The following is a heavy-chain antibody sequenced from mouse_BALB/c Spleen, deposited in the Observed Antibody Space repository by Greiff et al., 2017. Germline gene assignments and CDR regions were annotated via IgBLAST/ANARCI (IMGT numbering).Heavy chain of an antibody. D-gene: IGHD1-1*02. CDR2: ISSGGSYT. CDR1: GFTFSSYG. V-gene: IGHV5-6*01. Sequence: EVHLVESGGDLVKPGGSLKLSCAASGFTFSSYGMSWVRQTPDKRLEWVATISSGGSYTYYPDSVKGRFTISRDNAKNTLYLQMSSLKSEDPAMYYCASRESGNFDYWGQGTTLTVSS. J-gene: IGHJ2*01. CDR3: ASRESGNFDY.